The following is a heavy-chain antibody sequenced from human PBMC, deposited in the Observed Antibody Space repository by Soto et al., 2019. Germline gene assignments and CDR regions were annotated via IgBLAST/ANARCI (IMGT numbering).Heavy chain of an antibody. Sequence: PSETLSLTCTVSGGSISSYYWSWIRQPPGKGLEWIGYIYYSGSTNYNPSLKSRVTISVDTSKNQFSLKLSSVTAADTAVYYCASSYYYDSSGYYSVFDYWGQGTLVTVSS. CDR1: GGSISSYY. D-gene: IGHD3-22*01. CDR3: ASSYYYDSSGYYSVFDY. CDR2: IYYSGST. J-gene: IGHJ4*02. V-gene: IGHV4-59*01.